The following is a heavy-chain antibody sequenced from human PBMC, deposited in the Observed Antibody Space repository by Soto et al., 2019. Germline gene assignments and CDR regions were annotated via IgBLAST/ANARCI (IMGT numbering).Heavy chain of an antibody. J-gene: IGHJ3*02. Sequence: SETLSLTCTVSGGSISSYYWSWIRQPPGKGLEWIGYIYYSGSTNYNPSLKSRVTIPVDTSKNQFSLKLSSVTAADTAVYYCPTLLVWFERNLERAFDICGQRTMVPVSS. V-gene: IGHV4-59*01. CDR2: IYYSGST. D-gene: IGHD3-3*01. CDR3: PTLLVWFERNLERAFDI. CDR1: GGSISSYY.